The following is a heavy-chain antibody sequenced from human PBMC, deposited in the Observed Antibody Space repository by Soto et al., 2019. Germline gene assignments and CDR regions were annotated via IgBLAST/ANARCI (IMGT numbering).Heavy chain of an antibody. Sequence: QVQLQESGPGLVKPSQTLSLTCTVSGDSIGTGGYYWDWIRQHPGKGPEWIGYIHYSGNTYYNPSLKSRLTISLDTSENQFSLHLSSVTAADTAVYYCATNHDDISGRTPLLFDSWGQGTLVTVSS. CDR2: IHYSGNT. CDR3: ATNHDDISGRTPLLFDS. D-gene: IGHD3-22*01. V-gene: IGHV4-31*03. CDR1: GDSIGTGGYY. J-gene: IGHJ4*02.